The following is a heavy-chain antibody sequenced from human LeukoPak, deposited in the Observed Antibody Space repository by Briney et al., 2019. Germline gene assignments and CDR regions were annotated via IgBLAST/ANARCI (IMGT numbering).Heavy chain of an antibody. D-gene: IGHD3-16*01. CDR1: GYTFTGYY. CDR3: VRDRDWGHHLGMGGPRYDYCYMDV. CDR2: INPNGGGT. V-gene: IGHV1-2*02. J-gene: IGHJ6*03. Sequence: ASVKVSCKASGYTFTGYYMHWVRQAPGQGLEWMGWINPNGGGTKLSQKFQGRVTMTWDTSISTAYMELSRLKPDDSAVYYCVRDRDWGHHLGMGGPRYDYCYMDVWGKGTTVTVSS.